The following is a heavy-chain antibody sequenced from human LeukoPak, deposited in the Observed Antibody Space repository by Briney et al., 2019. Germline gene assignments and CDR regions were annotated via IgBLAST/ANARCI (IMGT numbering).Heavy chain of an antibody. J-gene: IGHJ2*01. Sequence: SETLSLTCTVSGGSIASSGYYWGWLRQSPGKGLEWIGSIYYSGSTYYNPSLKSRVTMSVDTSKKQFSLKLSSVAAADTAVYYCARLSSSWYQDWYFDLWGRGTLVTVSS. CDR1: GGSIASSGYY. CDR2: IYYSGST. CDR3: ARLSSSWYQDWYFDL. V-gene: IGHV4-39*07. D-gene: IGHD6-13*01.